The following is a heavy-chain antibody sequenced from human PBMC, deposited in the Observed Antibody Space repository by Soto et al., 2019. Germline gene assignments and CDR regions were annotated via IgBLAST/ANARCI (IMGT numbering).Heavy chain of an antibody. CDR2: IYWDDDK. J-gene: IGHJ3*02. CDR3: SHSYYGTGLSSPDDSFDI. D-gene: IGHD3-10*01. Sequence: QITLKESGPTLVKPTQTLTLTCTFSGFSLSTSGVGVGWIRQPPGKALEWLAIIYWDDDKRYSPSLKTRLTITKDTSKHQVVLTMTNMDPVDTATYYCSHSYYGTGLSSPDDSFDIWGQGTMVTVSS. CDR1: GFSLSTSGVG. V-gene: IGHV2-5*02.